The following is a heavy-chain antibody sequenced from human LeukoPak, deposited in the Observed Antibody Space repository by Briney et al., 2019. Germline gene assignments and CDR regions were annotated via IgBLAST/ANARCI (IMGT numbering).Heavy chain of an antibody. CDR3: ARDRRSGSYYSFYDY. D-gene: IGHD1-26*01. Sequence: SETLSLTCTVSGYSISSGYYWGWIRQPPGKGLEWIGSIYHSGSTYYNPSLKSRVTISVDTSKNQFSLKLSSVTAADTAVYYCARDRRSGSYYSFYDYWGQGTLVTVSS. CDR1: GYSISSGYY. CDR2: IYHSGST. J-gene: IGHJ4*02. V-gene: IGHV4-38-2*02.